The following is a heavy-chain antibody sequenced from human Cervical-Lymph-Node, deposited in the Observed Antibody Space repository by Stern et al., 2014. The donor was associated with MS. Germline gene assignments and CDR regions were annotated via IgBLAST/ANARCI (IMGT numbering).Heavy chain of an antibody. CDR1: GCSVSSGSLY. J-gene: IGHJ4*02. CDR2: IYYNGST. Sequence: QVQLQESGPGLVKPSETLSLTCTVSGCSVSSGSLYWNRHPQSPGNGLEWIGYIYYNGSTNYNPSLKSRVTVSADTSKNQFSLQLRSVTAADTAIYYCARADVALDYWGQGTPVTVS. V-gene: IGHV4-61*01. CDR3: ARADVALDY.